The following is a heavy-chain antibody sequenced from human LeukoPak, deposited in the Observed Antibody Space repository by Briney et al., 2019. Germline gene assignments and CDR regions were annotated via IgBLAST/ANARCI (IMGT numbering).Heavy chain of an antibody. V-gene: IGHV1-2*06. Sequence: ASVKVSCTASGYTFTGYYMHWVRQAPGQGLEWMGRINPNSGGTNYAQKFQGRVTMTRDTSISTAYMELSRLRSDDTAVYYCARTPNVLRFLEWSRYYGMDVWGQGTTVTVSS. J-gene: IGHJ6*02. CDR3: ARTPNVLRFLEWSRYYGMDV. CDR1: GYTFTGYY. CDR2: INPNSGGT. D-gene: IGHD3-3*01.